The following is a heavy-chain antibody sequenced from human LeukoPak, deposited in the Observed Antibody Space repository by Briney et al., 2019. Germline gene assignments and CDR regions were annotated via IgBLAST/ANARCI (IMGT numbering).Heavy chain of an antibody. D-gene: IGHD3-9*01. J-gene: IGHJ5*02. V-gene: IGHV3-30*04. CDR1: GFSFSRYD. CDR3: ARAAAETGSFRDNWFDP. CDR2: ISDDGRIK. Sequence: GGSLRLSCVASGFSFSRYDMHWVRQAPGKGLEWVAVISDDGRIKIYGDSVKGRLTISRDNSKNTLYLQMNSLRGEDTAVYYCARAAAETGSFRDNWFDPWGQGTLVTVSS.